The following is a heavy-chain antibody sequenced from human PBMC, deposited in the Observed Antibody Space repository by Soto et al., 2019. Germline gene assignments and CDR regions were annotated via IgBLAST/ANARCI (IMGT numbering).Heavy chain of an antibody. V-gene: IGHV4-30-2*01. CDR3: ARSEATVLDY. CDR2: IYHSGST. D-gene: IGHD4-17*01. Sequence: PSETLSLTCAVSGGSISSGGYSWSWIRQPPGKGLEWIGYIYHSGSTYYDPSLKSRVTISVDRSKNHFSLKLSSVTAADTAVYYCARSEATVLDYWGQGTLVTVSS. CDR1: GGSISSGGYS. J-gene: IGHJ4*02.